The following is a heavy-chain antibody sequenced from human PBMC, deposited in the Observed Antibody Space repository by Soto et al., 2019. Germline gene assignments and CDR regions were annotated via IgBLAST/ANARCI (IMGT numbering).Heavy chain of an antibody. CDR1: GGSISSGSYY. J-gene: IGHJ4*02. CDR3: ARLWSSGWSSFDY. Sequence: SETLSLTCTVSGGSISSGSYYWDWIRQPPGKGLEWIGNVYYSGSTNYNPSLESRVTISVDTSNNHFSLNLSSVTAADTAVYFCARLWSSGWSSFDYWGQGAPVTVSS. D-gene: IGHD6-19*01. V-gene: IGHV4-39*02. CDR2: VYYSGST.